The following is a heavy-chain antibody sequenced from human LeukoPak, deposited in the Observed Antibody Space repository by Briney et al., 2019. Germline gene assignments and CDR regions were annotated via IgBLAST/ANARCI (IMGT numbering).Heavy chain of an antibody. D-gene: IGHD6-19*01. Sequence: SGTLSLTCAVSGYSISSGYYWGWIRQPPGKGLEWIGSIYHSGSTYYNPSLKSRVTISVDTSKNQFSLKLSSVTAADTAVYYCARHPDPYSSVDYWGQGTLVTVSS. CDR2: IYHSGST. CDR1: GYSISSGYY. CDR3: ARHPDPYSSVDY. V-gene: IGHV4-38-2*01. J-gene: IGHJ4*02.